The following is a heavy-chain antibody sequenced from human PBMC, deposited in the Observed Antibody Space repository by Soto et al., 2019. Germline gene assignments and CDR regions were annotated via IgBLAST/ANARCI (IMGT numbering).Heavy chain of an antibody. CDR1: GFTFSIYA. CDR2: ISGSGGST. Sequence: GGSLRLSCAASGFTFSIYAMSWVRHAPGKGLEWVSAISGSGGSTYYADSVKGRFTISRDNSKNTLYLQMNSLRAEDTAVYYCAKGKYCSSTSCYIFFDYWGQGTLVTVSS. V-gene: IGHV3-23*01. J-gene: IGHJ4*02. D-gene: IGHD2-2*02. CDR3: AKGKYCSSTSCYIFFDY.